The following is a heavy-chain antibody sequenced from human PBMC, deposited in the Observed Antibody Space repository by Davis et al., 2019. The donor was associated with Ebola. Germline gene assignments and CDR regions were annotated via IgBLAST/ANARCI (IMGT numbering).Heavy chain of an antibody. CDR3: LLLWNQWV. V-gene: IGHV1-69*02. CDR1: VGTFSSYT. J-gene: IGHJ6*02. D-gene: IGHD3-10*01. Sequence: SVKVSCKASVGTFSSYTISWVRQLPGQGLEWMGRLIPILGIANYAQKFQGRVTITADKSTSTAYMELSRLRSEDTAVYYCLLLWNQWVWGQGTTVTVSS. CDR2: LIPILGIA.